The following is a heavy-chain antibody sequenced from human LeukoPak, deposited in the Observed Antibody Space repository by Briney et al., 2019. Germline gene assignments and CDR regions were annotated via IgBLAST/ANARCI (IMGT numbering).Heavy chain of an antibody. J-gene: IGHJ4*02. CDR2: INHSGST. Sequence: GSLRLSCAASGFTFSSYAMSRVRQPPGKGLEWIGEINHSGSTNYNPSLKSRVTISVDTSKNQFSLKLSSVTAADTAVYYCARGLSAIVYWGQGTLVTVSS. D-gene: IGHD2-15*01. V-gene: IGHV4-34*01. CDR1: GFTFSSYA. CDR3: ARGLSAIVY.